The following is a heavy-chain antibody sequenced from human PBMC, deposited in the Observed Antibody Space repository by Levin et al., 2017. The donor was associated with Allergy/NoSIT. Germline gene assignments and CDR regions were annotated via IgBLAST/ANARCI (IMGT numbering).Heavy chain of an antibody. J-gene: IGHJ4*02. D-gene: IGHD3-9*01. V-gene: IGHV3-30*03. CDR2: ISDDGSKK. CDR1: GFSFSSYG. Sequence: TGGSLRLSCAASGFSFSSYGMHWVRQAPGKGLEWVALISDDGSKKYYTDSVRGRFTISRDNSKNTLYLQMNGLRAEDTAAYYCARDLISGYTESPLGYWGQGNLVTVSS. CDR3: ARDLISGYTESPLGY.